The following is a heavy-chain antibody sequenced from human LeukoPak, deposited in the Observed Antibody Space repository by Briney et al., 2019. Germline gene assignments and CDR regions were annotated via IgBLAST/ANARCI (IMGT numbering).Heavy chain of an antibody. CDR1: GGSISSSSYY. Sequence: SETLSLTCTVSGGSISSSSYYWGWIRQPPGKGLEWIGSIYYSGSTYYNPSLKSRVTISVDTSKNQFSLKLSSVTAADTAVYYCASGRVVFRHMDVWGKGTTVTVSS. J-gene: IGHJ6*03. D-gene: IGHD1-26*01. CDR2: IYYSGST. V-gene: IGHV4-39*01. CDR3: ASGRVVFRHMDV.